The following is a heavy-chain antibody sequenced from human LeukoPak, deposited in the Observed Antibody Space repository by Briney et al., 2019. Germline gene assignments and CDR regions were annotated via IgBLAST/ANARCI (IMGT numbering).Heavy chain of an antibody. V-gene: IGHV3-30*02. Sequence: PGGSLRLSCAASGFTFSSYGMHWVRQAPGKGLEWVAFIRYDGSNKYYADSVKGRFTISRDNSKNTLYLQMNSLRAEDTAVYYCAKSPYSSGWYGYFDYWGQGTLVTVSS. CDR3: AKSPYSSGWYGYFDY. CDR1: GFTFSSYG. D-gene: IGHD6-19*01. CDR2: IRYDGSNK. J-gene: IGHJ4*02.